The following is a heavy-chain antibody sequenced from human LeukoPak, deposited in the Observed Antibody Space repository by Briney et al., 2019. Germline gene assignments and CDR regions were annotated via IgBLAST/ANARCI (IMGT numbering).Heavy chain of an antibody. D-gene: IGHD3-10*01. CDR2: ISSSGSTI. CDR1: GFTFSSYE. J-gene: IGHJ5*02. V-gene: IGHV3-48*03. CDR3: ARLPTMVRGVIPSFDP. Sequence: GGSLRLSCAASGFTFSSYEMNWVRQAPGKGLEWVSYISSSGSTIYYADSVKGRFTISRDNAKNSPYPQMNSLRAEDTAVYYCARLPTMVRGVIPSFDPWGQGTLVTVSS.